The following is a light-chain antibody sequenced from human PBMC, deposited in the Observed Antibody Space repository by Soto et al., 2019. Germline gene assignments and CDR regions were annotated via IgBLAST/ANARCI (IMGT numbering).Light chain of an antibody. J-gene: IGLJ2*01. CDR1: SSNIGNTY. Sequence: QSVLTQPPSVSAAPGQKVTISCSGSSSNIGNTYVSWYQQLPGTAPKLLIYDNNNRPSGIPDRFSGSKSGTSATLGITGLQTGDEADYYCGTWDSSLSAGGVFGGGTKLTVL. CDR2: DNN. V-gene: IGLV1-51*01. CDR3: GTWDSSLSAGGV.